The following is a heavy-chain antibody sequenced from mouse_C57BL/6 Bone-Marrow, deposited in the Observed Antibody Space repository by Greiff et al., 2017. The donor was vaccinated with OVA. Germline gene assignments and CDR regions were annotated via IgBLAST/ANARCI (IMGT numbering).Heavy chain of an antibody. J-gene: IGHJ2*01. Sequence: EVQLQQSGAELVRPGASVKLSCTASGFNIKDDYMHWVKQRPEPGLEWIGWIDPENGDNESDSKLQGKAPLNDDTSSNTAYLQLSSLTSEDTAVYYCTYGSSYEDWGQGTTLTVSS. CDR2: IDPENGDN. CDR3: TYGSSYED. V-gene: IGHV14-4*01. D-gene: IGHD1-1*01. CDR1: GFNIKDDY.